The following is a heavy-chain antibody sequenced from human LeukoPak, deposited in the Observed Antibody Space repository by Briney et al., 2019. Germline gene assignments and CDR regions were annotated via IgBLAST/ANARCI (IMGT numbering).Heavy chain of an antibody. CDR2: ISYSGNT. D-gene: IGHD6-13*01. CDR1: GDSISSDY. V-gene: IGHV4-59*01. J-gene: IGHJ4*02. CDR3: ARSRRGKQQPSY. Sequence: PSETLSLTCTVSGDSISSDYWSWIRQPPGKGLEWIGYISYSGNTNYNPSLKSQVTISIDTSKNQFSLRLSSVTAAGTAVYYCARSRRGKQQPSYWGQGTLVTVSS.